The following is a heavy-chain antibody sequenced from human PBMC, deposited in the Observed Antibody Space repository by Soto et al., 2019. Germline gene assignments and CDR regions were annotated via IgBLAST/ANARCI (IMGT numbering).Heavy chain of an antibody. Sequence: ASVKVSCKASGYTFTSYAMHWVRQAPGQRLEWMGWINAGNGNTKYSQKFQGRVTITRDTSASTAYMELSSLRSEDTAVYYCAGGNVLRYFDWLSNQRLLRFDYWGQGTLVTVSS. CDR3: AGGNVLRYFDWLSNQRLLRFDY. CDR1: GYTFTSYA. V-gene: IGHV1-3*01. D-gene: IGHD3-9*01. CDR2: INAGNGNT. J-gene: IGHJ4*02.